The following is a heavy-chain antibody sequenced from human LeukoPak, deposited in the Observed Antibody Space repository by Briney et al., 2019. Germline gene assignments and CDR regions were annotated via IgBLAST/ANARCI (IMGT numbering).Heavy chain of an antibody. CDR3: VRYSPYGNFDY. J-gene: IGHJ4*02. CDR2: INPSGDST. V-gene: IGHV1-2*02. D-gene: IGHD5-18*01. Sequence: ASVKVSCKASGYTFTSYDMHWVRQAPGQGLEWMGIINPSGDSTNYAQKFQGRVTMTRDTSIRTAYMELSRLTSDDTAVYYCVRYSPYGNFDYWGQGTLVTVSS. CDR1: GYTFTSYD.